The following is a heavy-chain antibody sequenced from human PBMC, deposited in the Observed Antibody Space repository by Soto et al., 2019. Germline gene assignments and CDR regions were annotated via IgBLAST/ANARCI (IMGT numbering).Heavy chain of an antibody. CDR1: VFTFSSYW. J-gene: IGHJ6*02. V-gene: IGHV3-7*03. Sequence: QLVESGGDLVQPGGSMRLSCVGSVFTFSSYWMGWVRQTPGKGLEWVATIKADGTEKYYVDSVKGRFTFSRDNAKTSVYLEMNSLRAEDTAVYYCVTAVRGYNANGDLWGQGTTVTVSS. CDR3: VTAVRGYNANGDL. D-gene: IGHD5-12*01. CDR2: IKADGTEK.